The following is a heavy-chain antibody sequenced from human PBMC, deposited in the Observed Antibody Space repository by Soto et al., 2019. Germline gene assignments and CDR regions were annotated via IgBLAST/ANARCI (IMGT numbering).Heavy chain of an antibody. CDR1: GFSFNAYA. Sequence: EEQLVESGGGLVQPGRSLRLSCAASGFSFNAYAMHWVRQAPGKGLEWLSGISYNSRSTAYAESVRGRFTISRDNAKKSLFLDMNSLRPDDTALYFCAKDLKVRAYFYFAMEVWGQGTTVIVSS. CDR2: ISYNSRST. CDR3: AKDLKVRAYFYFAMEV. J-gene: IGHJ6*01. V-gene: IGHV3-9*01.